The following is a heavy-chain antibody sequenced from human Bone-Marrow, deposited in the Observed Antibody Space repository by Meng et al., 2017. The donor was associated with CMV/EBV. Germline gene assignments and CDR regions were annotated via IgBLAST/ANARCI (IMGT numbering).Heavy chain of an antibody. D-gene: IGHD5-18*01. J-gene: IGHJ6*02. CDR1: GFTFSRYW. Sequence: GESLKISCAASGFTFSRYWMNWVCQAPGKGLEWVANINQDGSEKYYVDSVKGRFTISRDNAKNALYLQMNSLRAEDTAVYYCARDGHGYSYGYPYYYYGMDVWGQGTTVTVSS. V-gene: IGHV3-7*01. CDR3: ARDGHGYSYGYPYYYYGMDV. CDR2: INQDGSEK.